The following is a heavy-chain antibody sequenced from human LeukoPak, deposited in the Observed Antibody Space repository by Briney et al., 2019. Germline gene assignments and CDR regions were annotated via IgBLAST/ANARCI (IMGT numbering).Heavy chain of an antibody. V-gene: IGHV5-51*01. J-gene: IGHJ4*02. D-gene: IGHD2-8*01. CDR3: AKGANGHSFDY. CDR1: GYSFTSYG. CDR2: IFPADSDT. Sequence: GESLKISCKGSGYSFTSYGIAWVREKPGKGLEWMGLIFPADSDTRYSPSFQGQVTTSADKSSSTAYLQWSSLEASDTALYYCAKGANGHSFDYWGQGTPVTVSS.